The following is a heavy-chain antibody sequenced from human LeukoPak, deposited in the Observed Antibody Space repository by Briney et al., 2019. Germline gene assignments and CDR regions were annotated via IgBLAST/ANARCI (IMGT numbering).Heavy chain of an antibody. D-gene: IGHD3-10*01. CDR2: ISAYNGNT. J-gene: IGHJ4*02. Sequence: ASVKVSCKAFGYTFISYSISWVRQAPGQGLEWMGWISAYNGNTNYAQKLQGRVTMTTDTSTSTAYMELRSLRSDDTAVYYCARDSPRITMVRGVIDCWGQGTLVTVSS. CDR1: GYTFISYS. V-gene: IGHV1-18*01. CDR3: ARDSPRITMVRGVIDC.